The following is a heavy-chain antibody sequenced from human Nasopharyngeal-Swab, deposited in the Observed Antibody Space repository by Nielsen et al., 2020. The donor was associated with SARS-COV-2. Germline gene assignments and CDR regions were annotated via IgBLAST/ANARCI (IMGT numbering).Heavy chain of an antibody. CDR2: MNHNSGNT. CDR1: GYIFTSYE. CDR3: ARVYQYSRRLVY. D-gene: IGHD6-6*01. V-gene: IGHV1-8*01. Sequence: ASVKVSCKASGYIFTSYEIHWVRQDTGQGLEWMGWMNHNSGNTGYAQKFQGRVTMTRNTSINTAYMELSSLRSEDTAVYYCARVYQYSRRLVYWGQGTLVTVSS. J-gene: IGHJ4*02.